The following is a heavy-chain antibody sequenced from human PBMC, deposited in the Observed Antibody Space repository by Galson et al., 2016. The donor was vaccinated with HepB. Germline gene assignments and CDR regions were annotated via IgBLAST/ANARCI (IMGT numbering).Heavy chain of an antibody. Sequence: SLRLSCAASGFTFDDYGMHWVRLGLGKGLEWVSAIRWNGGRTAYAASVKGRFIISRDNTKNSLFLQMENMRAEDTGLYYCVKDGGDEFVDGLDHWGQGIRVTVSS. CDR3: VKDGGDEFVDGLDH. CDR1: GFTFDDYG. J-gene: IGHJ4*02. V-gene: IGHV3-9*01. D-gene: IGHD3-10*01. CDR2: IRWNGGRT.